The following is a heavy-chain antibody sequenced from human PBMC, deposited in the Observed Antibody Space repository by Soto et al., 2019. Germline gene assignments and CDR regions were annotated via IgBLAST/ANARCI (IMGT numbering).Heavy chain of an antibody. V-gene: IGHV4-4*02. D-gene: IGHD6-13*01. CDR2: VYRTGST. J-gene: IGHJ4*02. CDR1: GGSISTSNW. Sequence: QVRLQESGPGLVKPSGTLSLTCAVSGGSISTSNWWSWVRQPPGTGLEWIGEVYRTGSTNYNPSLESRLTISVDKSKNQFSLKLTSVTAADTAVYYCARARATIAAAAIFDCWGQGTVVTVSS. CDR3: ARARATIAAAAIFDC.